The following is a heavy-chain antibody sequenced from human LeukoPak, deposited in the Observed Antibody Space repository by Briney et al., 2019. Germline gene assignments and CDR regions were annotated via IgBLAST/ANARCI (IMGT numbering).Heavy chain of an antibody. CDR3: ARDLTMSGHDAFDI. Sequence: ASVKVSRKASGYTFTGYYMHWVRQAPGQGLEWMGWINLNSGGTNYSQQFQGRVTITRDTSISTAYMELSRLRSDDTAVYYCARDLTMSGHDAFDIWGQGTMVTVSS. CDR1: GYTFTGYY. J-gene: IGHJ3*02. V-gene: IGHV1-2*02. D-gene: IGHD2-2*01. CDR2: INLNSGGT.